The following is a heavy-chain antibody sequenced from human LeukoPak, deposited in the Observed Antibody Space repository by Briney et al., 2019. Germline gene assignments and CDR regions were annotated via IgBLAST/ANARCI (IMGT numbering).Heavy chain of an antibody. CDR3: ARAFYDYGDYELDY. D-gene: IGHD4-17*01. CDR1: GYTFTSYG. J-gene: IGHJ4*02. Sequence: ASVKVSCKASGYTFTSYGISWVRQAPGQGLEWMGWISPYNGNTNYAPKLQGRVTMTTDTATSTAYMELTSLTSDDTAVYYCARAFYDYGDYELDYWGQGTLVTVSS. CDR2: ISPYNGNT. V-gene: IGHV1-18*01.